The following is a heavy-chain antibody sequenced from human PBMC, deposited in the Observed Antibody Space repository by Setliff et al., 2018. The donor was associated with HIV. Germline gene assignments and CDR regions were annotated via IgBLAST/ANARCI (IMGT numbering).Heavy chain of an antibody. CDR3: ARHSPSDY. V-gene: IGHV4-59*08. J-gene: IGHJ4*01. CDR1: GDSISTDY. Sequence: TSETLSLTCTVSGDSISTDYWTWIRQPPGKGLEWIGYIYNSASTSYNPSLNSRVTISVDTSKNQFSLKLSSVTAADTAVYYCARHSPSDYWGHGTLVTVSS. CDR2: IYNSAST.